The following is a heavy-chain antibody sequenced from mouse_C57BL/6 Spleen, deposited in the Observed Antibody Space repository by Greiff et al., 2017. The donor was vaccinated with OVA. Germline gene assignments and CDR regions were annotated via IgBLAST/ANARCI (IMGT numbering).Heavy chain of an antibody. CDR1: GYTFTSYW. Sequence: VQLQQPGAELVKPGASVKLSCKASGYTFTSYWMQWVKQRPGQGLEWIGEIDPSDSYTNYNQKCKGKATLTVDTSSSTAYMQLSSLTSEDSAVYYCARTVDYYAMDYWGQGTSVTVSS. CDR3: ARTVDYYAMDY. J-gene: IGHJ4*01. CDR2: IDPSDSYT. D-gene: IGHD1-1*01. V-gene: IGHV1-50*01.